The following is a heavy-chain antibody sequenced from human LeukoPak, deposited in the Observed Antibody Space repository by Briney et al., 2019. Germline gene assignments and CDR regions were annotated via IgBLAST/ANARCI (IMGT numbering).Heavy chain of an antibody. V-gene: IGHV4-34*01. J-gene: IGHJ4*02. D-gene: IGHD3-3*01. Sequence: PSETLSLTCAVYGGSFSGYYWSWIRQPPGKGLEWIGEINHSGSTNYNPSLKSRVTISVDTSKNQFSLKLSSVTAADTAVYYCARWSGYTSYWGQGTLVTVSS. CDR1: GGSFSGYY. CDR3: ARWSGYTSY. CDR2: INHSGST.